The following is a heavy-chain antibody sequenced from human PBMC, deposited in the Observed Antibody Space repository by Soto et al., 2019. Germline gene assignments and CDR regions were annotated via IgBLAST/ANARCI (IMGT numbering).Heavy chain of an antibody. D-gene: IGHD6-19*01. J-gene: IGHJ3*02. CDR1: GGYFSGYY. CDR3: ARGRSSGWPIRVPDAFDI. Sequence: SETLSLTCAVYGGYFSGYYWSWIRQPPGKGLEWIGEINHSGSTNYNPSLKSRVTISVDTSKNQFSLKLSSVTAADTAVYYCARGRSSGWPIRVPDAFDIWGQGTMVTVSS. V-gene: IGHV4-34*01. CDR2: INHSGST.